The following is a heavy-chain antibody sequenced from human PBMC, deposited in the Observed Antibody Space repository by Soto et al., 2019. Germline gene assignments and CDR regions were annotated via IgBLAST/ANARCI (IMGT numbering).Heavy chain of an antibody. J-gene: IGHJ6*02. CDR2: IRNKANNYAA. Sequence: GGSLRLSCAASGFTFSCCVMHWVRQASGKGLEWVGHIRNKANNYAAAYGGSLKGRFTISRDDSKNTAYLQMNSLETEDTAVYYCARTYGDDYYFGLDVWGQGTTVTVSS. CDR1: GFTFSCCV. CDR3: ARTYGDDYYFGLDV. V-gene: IGHV3-73*01. D-gene: IGHD4-17*01.